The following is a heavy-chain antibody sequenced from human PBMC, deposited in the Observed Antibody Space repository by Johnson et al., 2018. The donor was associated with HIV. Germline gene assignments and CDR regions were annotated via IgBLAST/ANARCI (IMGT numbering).Heavy chain of an antibody. J-gene: IGHJ3*02. CDR3: ARDGRYCSGGSCPDAFDI. Sequence: VQLVESGGGLVQPGGSLRLSCAGTGFTVSSNYMYWVRQAPGKGLECVSVIYSGGGTYYADSVKGRFTISRDNFKNTLYLQMNSLRAEDTAVYYCARDGRYCSGGSCPDAFDIWGQGTMVTVSS. CDR2: IYSGGGT. V-gene: IGHV3-66*02. CDR1: GFTVSSNY. D-gene: IGHD2-15*01.